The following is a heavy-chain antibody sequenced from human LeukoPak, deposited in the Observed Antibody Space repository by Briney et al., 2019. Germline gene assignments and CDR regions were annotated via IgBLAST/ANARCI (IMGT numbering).Heavy chain of an antibody. CDR1: GFTFSGSA. J-gene: IGHJ1*01. D-gene: IGHD3-22*01. CDR2: IRSKANSYAT. Sequence: WGSLKLSCAASGFTFSGSAMHWVRQASGKGLEWVGRIRSKANSYATAYAASVKGRFTITRDDSKNTAYLQMNSLKTEDTAVYYCTRRTYYYDSSGSPTEYFQHWGQGTLVTVSS. CDR3: TRRTYYYDSSGSPTEYFQH. V-gene: IGHV3-73*01.